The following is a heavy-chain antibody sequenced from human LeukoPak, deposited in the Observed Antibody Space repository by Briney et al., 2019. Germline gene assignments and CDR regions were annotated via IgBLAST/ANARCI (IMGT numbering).Heavy chain of an antibody. CDR2: IYSGGST. J-gene: IGHJ4*02. CDR1: GFTVSSNY. D-gene: IGHD5-24*01. Sequence: PGGSLRLSCAASGFTVSSNYMTWVRQAPGKGLEWVSVIYSGGSTYYADSVKGRFTISRDNSKNTLYLQLNSLRAEDTAVYYCARDRDGYNSGWGQGTLVTVSS. CDR3: ARDRDGYNSG. V-gene: IGHV3-53*01.